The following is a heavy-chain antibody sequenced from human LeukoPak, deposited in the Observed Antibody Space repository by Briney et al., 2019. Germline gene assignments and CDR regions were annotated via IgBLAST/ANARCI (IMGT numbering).Heavy chain of an antibody. Sequence: ASVKVSCKASGYIFTGYYVHWMRQAPGQGLEWMGWINPNSGGTNYAQKFQGRVTMTRDTFISTVYMDLSRLRSDDTAVYYCARELWFGEFYFDYWGQGTLVTVSS. J-gene: IGHJ4*02. CDR1: GYIFTGYY. D-gene: IGHD3-10*01. V-gene: IGHV1-2*02. CDR3: ARELWFGEFYFDY. CDR2: INPNSGGT.